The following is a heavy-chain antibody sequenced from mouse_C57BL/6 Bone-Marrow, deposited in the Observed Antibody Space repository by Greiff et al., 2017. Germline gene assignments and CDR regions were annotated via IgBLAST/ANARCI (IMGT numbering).Heavy chain of an antibody. CDR1: GYTFTSYW. CDR2: INPSSGYT. D-gene: IGHD1-1*01. CDR3: AREITTVVATRFDY. J-gene: IGHJ2*01. V-gene: IGHV1-7*01. Sequence: QVQLQQSGAELAKPGASVKLSCKASGYTFTSYWMHWVKQRPGQGLAWIGYINPSSGYTKYNQKFKDKATLTADKSSSTAYMQLSSLTYEDAAVYYCAREITTVVATRFDYWGQGTTLTVSS.